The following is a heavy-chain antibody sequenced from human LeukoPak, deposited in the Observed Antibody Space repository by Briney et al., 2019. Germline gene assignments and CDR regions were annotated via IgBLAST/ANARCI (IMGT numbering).Heavy chain of an antibody. D-gene: IGHD2-21*02. CDR1: GYTFTSYY. Sequence: ASVKVSCKASGYTFTSYYMHWVRQAPGQGLEWMGIINPSGGSTSYAQKFQGRVTMTRDTSTSTVYMELSSLRSEDTAVYYCASSTSLLPYCGGDCYPDYWGQGTLVTVSS. CDR2: INPSGGST. CDR3: ASSTSLLPYCGGDCYPDY. V-gene: IGHV1-46*01. J-gene: IGHJ4*02.